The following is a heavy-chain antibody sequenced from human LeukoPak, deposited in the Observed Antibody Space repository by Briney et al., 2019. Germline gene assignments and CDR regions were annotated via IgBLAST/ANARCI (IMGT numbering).Heavy chain of an antibody. V-gene: IGHV1-2*02. J-gene: IGHJ4*02. CDR1: GYIFTDHF. Sequence: ASVRVSCKASGYIFTDHFFHWVRQAPGQGLEWMGWIRPTDGATKVAQKFQGRVTLTRVTSISTVYMEMSGLRFDDTAMYYCARGRHRYSYDYWGQGTLVTVSA. CDR3: ARGRHRYSYDY. D-gene: IGHD1-26*01. CDR2: IRPTDGAT.